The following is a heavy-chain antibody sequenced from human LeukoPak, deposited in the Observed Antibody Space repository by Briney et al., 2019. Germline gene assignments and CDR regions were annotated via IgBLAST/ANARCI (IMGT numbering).Heavy chain of an antibody. CDR3: AGGQRGEMASFDY. CDR1: GFIFSSYS. D-gene: IGHD5-24*01. Sequence: GGSLRLSCAASGFIFSSYSMNWVRHAPGKGLEWVSSISSTSTYIHYADSLKGRFTISRDNARNSLYLQINRLRVEETAVYCCAGGQRGEMASFDYWGQGTLVTVSS. J-gene: IGHJ4*02. CDR2: ISSTSTYI. V-gene: IGHV3-21*01.